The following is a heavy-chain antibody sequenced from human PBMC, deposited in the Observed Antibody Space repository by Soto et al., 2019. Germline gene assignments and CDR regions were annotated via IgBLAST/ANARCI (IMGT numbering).Heavy chain of an antibody. CDR3: VRNDYGGNSGANWFDP. V-gene: IGHV1-69*12. Sequence: QVQLVQSGAEVKKPGSSVKVSCKASGGTFSSYAISWVRQAPGQGLEWMGGIIPIFGTANYAQKFQGRVTITADESTSTAYMELSSLRSEDTAVYYCVRNDYGGNSGANWFDPWGQGTLVTVSS. D-gene: IGHD4-17*01. CDR2: IIPIFGTA. J-gene: IGHJ5*02. CDR1: GGTFSSYA.